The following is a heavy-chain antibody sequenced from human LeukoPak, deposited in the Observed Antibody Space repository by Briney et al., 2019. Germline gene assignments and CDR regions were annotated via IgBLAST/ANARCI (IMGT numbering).Heavy chain of an antibody. Sequence: PSGTLSLTCAVSGASISSSNWLSWVRQPPGKGLEWIGEINHSGSTNYNPSLKSRVTISVDTSKNQFSLKLSSVTAADTAVYYCARDRIVLMVYAMWFDPWGQGTLVTVSS. D-gene: IGHD2-8*01. CDR3: ARDRIVLMVYAMWFDP. CDR2: INHSGST. V-gene: IGHV4-4*02. CDR1: GASISSSNW. J-gene: IGHJ5*02.